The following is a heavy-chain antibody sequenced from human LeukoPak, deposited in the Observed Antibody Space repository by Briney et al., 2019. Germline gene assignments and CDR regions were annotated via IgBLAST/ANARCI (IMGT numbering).Heavy chain of an antibody. V-gene: IGHV1-8*03. CDR3: ARTPIDYDILTGYYVYFDY. CDR1: GYTFTSYD. J-gene: IGHJ4*02. D-gene: IGHD3-9*01. Sequence: GASVKVSCKASGYTFTSYDINWVRQATGQGLEWMGWMNPNRGNTGYAQKFQGRVTITRNTSISTAYMELRSLRSEDTAVYYCARTPIDYDILTGYYVYFDYWGQGTLVTVSS. CDR2: MNPNRGNT.